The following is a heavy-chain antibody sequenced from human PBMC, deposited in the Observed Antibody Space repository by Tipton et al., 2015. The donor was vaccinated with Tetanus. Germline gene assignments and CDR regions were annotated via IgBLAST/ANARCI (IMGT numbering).Heavy chain of an antibody. Sequence: LRLSCAVYGGSFSGYYWSWIRQPPGKGLEWIGEINHSGSTNYNPSLKSRVPISVDTSKHRFSLKLSSVPAADTAVYYCARGHLGAAVAGTGNWFDPWGQGTLVTVSS. CDR2: INHSGST. D-gene: IGHD6-19*01. CDR3: ARGHLGAAVAGTGNWFDP. J-gene: IGHJ5*02. V-gene: IGHV4-34*01. CDR1: GGSFSGYY.